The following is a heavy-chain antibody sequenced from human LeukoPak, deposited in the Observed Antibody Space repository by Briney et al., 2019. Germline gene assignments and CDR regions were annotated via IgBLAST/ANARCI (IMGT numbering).Heavy chain of an antibody. CDR1: EFRFGRDW. D-gene: IGHD1-26*01. J-gene: IGHJ4*02. CDR2: IKQDGSEE. V-gene: IGHV3-7*01. Sequence: PGGSLRLSCVASEFRFGRDWISWVRQAPGKGLEWVACIKQDGSEEYYVGSVRGRFTVSVDNGKNSLYLQMNSLRAEDTAVYYCAKSHLPNSYSGTYYCDYWGQGTQVTVSS. CDR3: AKSHLPNSYSGTYYCDY.